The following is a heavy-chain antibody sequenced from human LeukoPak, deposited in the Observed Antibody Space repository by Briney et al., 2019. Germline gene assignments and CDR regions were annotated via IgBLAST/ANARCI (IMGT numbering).Heavy chain of an antibody. D-gene: IGHD3-22*01. CDR1: GFIFSTYD. J-gene: IGHJ4*02. CDR2: VSYDGSNI. CDR3: AKESRYGGIVFDC. V-gene: IGHV3-30*18. Sequence: GGSLRLSCAASGFIFSTYDMHWVRQAPGKGLEWVAVVSYDGSNIYHADSVRGRFTISRDRSKNTLYLQMNSLRAEDTAMYYCAKESRYGGIVFDCWGQGTLVTVSS.